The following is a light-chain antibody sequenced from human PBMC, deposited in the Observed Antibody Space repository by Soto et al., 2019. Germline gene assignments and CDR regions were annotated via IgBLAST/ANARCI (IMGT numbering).Light chain of an antibody. V-gene: IGKV3-11*01. Sequence: EIVLTQSPATLSLSPGERATLSCRASQTVSSSLAWYQQKPGQAPRLLIYEAPNRATGIPARFSGSGSGADFTLTISSLEPEDFALYYCQQHINWPLTFGGGTKVEIK. J-gene: IGKJ4*01. CDR1: QTVSSS. CDR3: QQHINWPLT. CDR2: EAP.